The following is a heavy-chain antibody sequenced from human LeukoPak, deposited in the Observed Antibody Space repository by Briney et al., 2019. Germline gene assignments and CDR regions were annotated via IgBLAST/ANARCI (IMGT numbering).Heavy chain of an antibody. V-gene: IGHV4-59*01. CDR2: IYYSGST. CDR3: ASSVLINYYYGMDV. Sequence: SSETLSLTCTVSGGSISSYYWSWIRQPPGKGLEWIGYIYYSGSTNYNPSLKSRVTISEDTSKNQFSLKLSSVTAADTAVYYCASSVLINYYYGMDVWGQGTTVTVSS. CDR1: GGSISSYY. J-gene: IGHJ6*02. D-gene: IGHD2-8*01.